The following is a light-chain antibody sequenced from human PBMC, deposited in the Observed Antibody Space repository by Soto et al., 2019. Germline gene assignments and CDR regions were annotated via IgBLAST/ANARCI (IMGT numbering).Light chain of an antibody. V-gene: IGLV2-14*01. CDR3: SSYTSSSTPYV. CDR1: SSDFGGYNY. CDR2: DVS. Sequence: QPVLTQPASGYGSPGQSITISCTGTSSDFGGYNYVSWYQQHPGKAPKLMIYDVSNRPSGVSNRFSGSKSGNTASLTISGLQAEDEADYYCSSYTSSSTPYVFGTGTKVTV. J-gene: IGLJ1*01.